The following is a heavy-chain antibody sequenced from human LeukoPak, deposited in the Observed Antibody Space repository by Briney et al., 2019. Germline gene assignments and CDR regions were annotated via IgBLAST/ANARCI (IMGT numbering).Heavy chain of an antibody. CDR1: GFTFSSSA. Sequence: GGSLRLSRAASGFTFSSSAMSWVRQAPGKGLEWVSLISGSGGTYYADFVKGRFTISRDNPKNTLYLHMNTLRAEDTAVYYCAKDGTGTALFYYFYMDVWGKGTTVTVSS. V-gene: IGHV3-23*01. CDR3: AKDGTGTALFYYFYMDV. J-gene: IGHJ6*03. D-gene: IGHD1-7*01. CDR2: ISGSGGT.